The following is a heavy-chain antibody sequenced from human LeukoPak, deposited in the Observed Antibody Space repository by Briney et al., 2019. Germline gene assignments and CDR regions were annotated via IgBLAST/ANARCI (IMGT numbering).Heavy chain of an antibody. V-gene: IGHV4-39*07. CDR1: GGSISSSSYY. CDR3: ARDLGYCSSTSCSADAFDI. Sequence: SETLSLTCTVSGGSISSSSYYWGWIRQPPGKGLEWIGSIYYSGSTYYNPSLKSRVTISVDTSKNQFSPKLSSVTAADTAVYYCARDLGYCSSTSCSADAFDIWGQGTMVTVSS. CDR2: IYYSGST. J-gene: IGHJ3*02. D-gene: IGHD2-2*01.